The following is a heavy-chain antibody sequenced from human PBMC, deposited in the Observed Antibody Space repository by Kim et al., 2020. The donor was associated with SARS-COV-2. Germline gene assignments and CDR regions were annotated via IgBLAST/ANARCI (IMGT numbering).Heavy chain of an antibody. J-gene: IGHJ4*02. CDR2: IYSGGST. D-gene: IGHD5-18*01. Sequence: GGSLRLSCAASGFTVSSNFMSWVRQAPGKGLEWVSVIYSGGSTYYADSVKGRFTISRDNSRNTLYLQMNSLTAEDTGVYYCARARRGSSYIFDYWGQGTLVTASS. CDR3: ARARRGSSYIFDY. V-gene: IGHV3-66*01. CDR1: GFTVSSNF.